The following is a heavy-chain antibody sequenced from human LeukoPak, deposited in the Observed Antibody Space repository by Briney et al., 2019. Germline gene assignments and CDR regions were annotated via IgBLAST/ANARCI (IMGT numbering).Heavy chain of an antibody. CDR2: ISGGGGAT. J-gene: IGHJ4*02. CDR3: TKIGRTPDLDY. Sequence: GGSLRLSCVASGITFGNYAMSWVRQTPGKRLEWVSAISGGGGATYYADSVKGRFTISRDNFQNTLFLQMNSLRAEDTAVYYCTKIGRTPDLDYGGRGPLAAV. CDR1: GITFGNYA. V-gene: IGHV3-23*01. D-gene: IGHD3/OR15-3a*01.